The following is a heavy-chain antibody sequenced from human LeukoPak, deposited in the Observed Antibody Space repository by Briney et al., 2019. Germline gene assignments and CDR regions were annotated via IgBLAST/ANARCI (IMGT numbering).Heavy chain of an antibody. CDR2: ISGSGGST. Sequence: GGSLRLSCAASGFTFSSYAMSWVRQAPGKGLEWVSAISGSGGSTYYADSVKGRFTISRDNAKNSLYLQMNSQRAEDTALYYCARSMTQNAFDIWGQGTMVTVSS. J-gene: IGHJ3*02. CDR1: GFTFSSYA. D-gene: IGHD6-6*01. V-gene: IGHV3-23*01. CDR3: ARSMTQNAFDI.